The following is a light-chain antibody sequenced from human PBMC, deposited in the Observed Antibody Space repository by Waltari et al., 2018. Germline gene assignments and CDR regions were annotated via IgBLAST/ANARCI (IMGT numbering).Light chain of an antibody. V-gene: IGKV3-20*01. CDR2: GAS. CDR1: QSVSSSY. Sequence: EIVLTQSPGTLSLSPGERATLSSRASQSVSSSYLAWYQQKPGQAPRLLIYGASSRATGIPDRFSGSGSGTDFTLTISRLEPEDFAVYYCQQYGSSHTMYTFGQGTKLEIK. J-gene: IGKJ2*01. CDR3: QQYGSSHTMYT.